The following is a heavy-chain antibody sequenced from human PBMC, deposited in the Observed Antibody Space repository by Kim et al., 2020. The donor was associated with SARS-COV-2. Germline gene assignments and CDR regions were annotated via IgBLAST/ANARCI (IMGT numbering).Heavy chain of an antibody. CDR3: ARDVEGGRDCYNPYYFDY. D-gene: IGHD2-21*01. J-gene: IGHJ4*02. Sequence: KGRFTISRDNAKNSLYVQMNSLRAEDTAVYYCARDVEGGRDCYNPYYFDYWGQGTLVTVSS. V-gene: IGHV3-11*06.